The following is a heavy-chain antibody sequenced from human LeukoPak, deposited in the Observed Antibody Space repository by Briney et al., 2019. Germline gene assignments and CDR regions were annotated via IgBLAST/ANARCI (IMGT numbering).Heavy chain of an antibody. CDR3: ARDRVWTVLY. V-gene: IGHV3-7*01. Sequence: GGSLRVSCAASGFTFSNYWMNWVRQAPGKGLEWVANINQDGSEKYYVDSVKGRSTISRDNAKNSLYLQMNSLRAEDTAVYYCARDRVWTVLYWGQGTLVTVSS. D-gene: IGHD6-13*01. CDR1: GFTFSNYW. J-gene: IGHJ4*02. CDR2: INQDGSEK.